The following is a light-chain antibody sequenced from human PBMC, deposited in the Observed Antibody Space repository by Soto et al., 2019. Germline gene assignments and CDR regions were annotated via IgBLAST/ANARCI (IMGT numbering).Light chain of an antibody. CDR3: QESYSIRGFT. Sequence: DIQMTQSPSSLSASVGDRVTITCRASQDIKNYLNWYQQKPGQAPKLLIYTTSSLQSGVSSRFSGSGSGTDFTLTISSLQPEDFATYYCQESYSIRGFTFGPGTKVDIK. V-gene: IGKV1-39*01. CDR1: QDIKNY. CDR2: TTS. J-gene: IGKJ3*01.